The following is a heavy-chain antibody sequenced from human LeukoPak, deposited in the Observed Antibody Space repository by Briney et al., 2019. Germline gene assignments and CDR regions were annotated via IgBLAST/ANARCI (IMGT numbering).Heavy chain of an antibody. J-gene: IGHJ4*02. CDR2: ISYDGSNK. Sequence: GGSLRLSCAASGFTFSSYWMNWARQAPGKGLEWVAVISYDGSNKYYADSVKGRFTISRDNSKNTLYLQMNSLRAEDTAVYYCAKGGSRSLLWFGELQELDYWGQGTLVTVSS. V-gene: IGHV3-30*18. CDR1: GFTFSSYW. D-gene: IGHD3-10*01. CDR3: AKGGSRSLLWFGELQELDY.